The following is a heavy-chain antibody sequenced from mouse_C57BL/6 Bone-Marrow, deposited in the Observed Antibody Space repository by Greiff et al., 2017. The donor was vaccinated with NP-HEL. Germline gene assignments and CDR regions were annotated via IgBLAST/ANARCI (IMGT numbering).Heavy chain of an antibody. CDR1: GFTFTDYY. J-gene: IGHJ4*01. CDR2: IRNKANGYTT. CDR3: ARSIYYDYADDPFYAMDY. D-gene: IGHD2-4*01. Sequence: EVQLVESGGGLVQPGGSLSLSCAASGFTFTDYYMSWVRQPPGKALEWLVFIRNKANGYTTEYSASVKGRFTISRDNSQSILYLQMNALRAKYSATYYCARSIYYDYADDPFYAMDYWGQGTSVTVSS. V-gene: IGHV7-3*01.